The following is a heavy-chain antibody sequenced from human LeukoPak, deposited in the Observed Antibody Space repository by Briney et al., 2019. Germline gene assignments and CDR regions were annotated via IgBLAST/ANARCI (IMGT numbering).Heavy chain of an antibody. D-gene: IGHD3-3*01. CDR3: ARDDFLTWSFSFDI. Sequence: PGGSLRLSCAASGFTFSSYWMSWVRQAPGKGLEWVANIKQDGSEKYYVDSVKGRFTISRDNAKNSLYLQMNSLRAEDTAVYYCARDDFLTWSFSFDIWGQGTMVTVSS. CDR1: GFTFSSYW. J-gene: IGHJ3*02. V-gene: IGHV3-7*01. CDR2: IKQDGSEK.